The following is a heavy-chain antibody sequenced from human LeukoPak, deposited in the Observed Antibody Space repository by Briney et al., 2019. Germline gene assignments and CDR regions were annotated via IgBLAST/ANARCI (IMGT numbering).Heavy chain of an antibody. J-gene: IGHJ4*02. V-gene: IGHV1-46*01. CDR1: GYTFTNNY. CDR3: ARDQEGFDY. Sequence: ASVKVSCKASGYTFTNNYLHWVRQAPGQGLEWMGMIYPRDGSTSYAQNFQGRVTVTRDTSTTTVHMELRGLRSEDTAVYYCARDQEGFDYWGRGTVVTVSS. CDR2: IYPRDGST.